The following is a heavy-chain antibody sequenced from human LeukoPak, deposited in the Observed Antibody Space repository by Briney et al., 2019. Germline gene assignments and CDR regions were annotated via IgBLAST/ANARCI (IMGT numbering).Heavy chain of an antibody. CDR3: ARVAKERVGGVYYFDY. CDR1: GFTLSDYD. CDR2: IGTAGDT. D-gene: IGHD1-1*01. V-gene: IGHV3-13*01. Sequence: PAGSLRLSCAVSGFTLSDYDMHWVRQATGKGLEWISDIGTAGDTYYTGSVKGRFTISRENAKNSLYLQMNSLRAGDTAVYYCARVAKERVGGVYYFDYWGQGTLVTVSS. J-gene: IGHJ4*02.